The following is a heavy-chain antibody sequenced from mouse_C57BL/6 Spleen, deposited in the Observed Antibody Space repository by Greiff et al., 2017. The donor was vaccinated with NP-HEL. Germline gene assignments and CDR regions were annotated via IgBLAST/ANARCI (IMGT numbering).Heavy chain of an antibody. CDR2: ISYDGSN. D-gene: IGHD2-3*01. J-gene: IGHJ3*01. V-gene: IGHV3-6*01. Sequence: EVKLMESGPGLVKPSQSLSLTCSVTGYSITSGYYWNWIRQFPGNKLEWMGYISYDGSNNYNPSLKNRISITRDTSKNQFFLKLNSVTTEDTATYYCARDDGYGWFAYWGQGTLVTVSA. CDR3: ARDDGYGWFAY. CDR1: GYSITSGYY.